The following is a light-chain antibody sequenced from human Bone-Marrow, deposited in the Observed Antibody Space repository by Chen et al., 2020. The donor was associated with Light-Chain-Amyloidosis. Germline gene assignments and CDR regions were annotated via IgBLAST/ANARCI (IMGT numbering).Light chain of an antibody. CDR3: MQALQTPLT. CDR1: QSLLHSNGHTY. CDR2: LGS. Sequence: DIVLTQSPLALPVTPGEPASISCRSSQSLLHSNGHTYLDWYLQKPGQSPQVLIYLGSERASGVPDRFSGSGSGTDFTLKISRVEAEEVGVYYCMQALQTPLTFGGGTKVEI. J-gene: IGKJ4*01. V-gene: IGKV2-28*01.